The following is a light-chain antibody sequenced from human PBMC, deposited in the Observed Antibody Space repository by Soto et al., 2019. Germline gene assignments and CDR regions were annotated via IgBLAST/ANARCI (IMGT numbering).Light chain of an antibody. V-gene: IGLV1-44*01. CDR1: NSNIGSNI. Sequence: QSVLTQPPSASGTPGQRVTISCSGGNSNIGSNIVNWYQQLPGTAPKLLIHSNNQRPSGVPDRFSGSKSDTSASLAISGLQTEDEADYYCVAWDDSLNGLVFGGGTQLTVL. CDR2: SNN. J-gene: IGLJ2*01. CDR3: VAWDDSLNGLV.